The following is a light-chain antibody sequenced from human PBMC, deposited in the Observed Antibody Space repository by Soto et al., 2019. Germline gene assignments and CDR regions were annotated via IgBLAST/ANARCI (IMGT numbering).Light chain of an antibody. Sequence: QAVVTQEPSLTVSPGGTVTLTCGSSTGAVTSGHYPYWFQQKPGQAPRTLIYDTSIKHSWTPARFSGSLLGGKAALTLSGAQPEDEAEYYCSLLYNGVVVFGGGTQLTVL. J-gene: IGLJ2*01. CDR1: TGAVTSGHY. V-gene: IGLV7-46*01. CDR3: SLLYNGVVV. CDR2: DTS.